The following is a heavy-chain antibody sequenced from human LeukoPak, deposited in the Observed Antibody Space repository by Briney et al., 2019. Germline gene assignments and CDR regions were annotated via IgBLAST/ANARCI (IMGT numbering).Heavy chain of an antibody. CDR1: GFTFSDHY. CDR2: TRNKANSYTT. J-gene: IGHJ6*02. CDR3: ARDAHRYYYYYGMDV. Sequence: GGSLRLSCVASGFTFSDHYMDWVRQAPGKGLEWVGRTRNKANSYTTEYAASVKGRFTISRDDSKNSLYLQMNSLKTEDTAVYYCARDAHRYYYYYGMDVWGQGTTVTVSS. V-gene: IGHV3-72*01.